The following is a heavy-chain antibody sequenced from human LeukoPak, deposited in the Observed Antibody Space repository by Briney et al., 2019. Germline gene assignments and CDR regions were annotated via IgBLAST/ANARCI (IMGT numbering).Heavy chain of an antibody. CDR3: ARALPYTATDY. V-gene: IGHV3-64*01. J-gene: IGHJ4*02. CDR2: ISSNGGST. CDR1: GFTFSSYA. Sequence: GGSLRLSCAASGFTFSSYAMHWVRQAPGKGLEYVSAISSNGGSTYYANSVKGRFTISRDNSKNTLYLQMGSLRAEDMAVYYCARALPYTATDYWGQGTLVTVSS. D-gene: IGHD5-18*01.